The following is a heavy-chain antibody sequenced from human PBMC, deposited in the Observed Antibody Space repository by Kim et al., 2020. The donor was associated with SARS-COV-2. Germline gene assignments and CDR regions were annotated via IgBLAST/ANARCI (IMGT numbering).Heavy chain of an antibody. Sequence: GGSLRLSCAASGFTFGDYAMHWVRQAPGKGLEWVSGISWNSGSIGYADSVKGRFTISRDNAKNSLYLQMNSLRAEDTALYYCAKGRRDGYNFYYWGQGTLVTVSS. CDR2: ISWNSGSI. D-gene: IGHD5-12*01. CDR3: AKGRRDGYNFYY. V-gene: IGHV3-9*01. J-gene: IGHJ4*02. CDR1: GFTFGDYA.